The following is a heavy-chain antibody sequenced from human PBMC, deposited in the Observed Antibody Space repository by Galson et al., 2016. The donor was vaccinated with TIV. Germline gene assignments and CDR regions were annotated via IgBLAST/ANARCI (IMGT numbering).Heavy chain of an antibody. D-gene: IGHD2-15*01. Sequence: PALVKPTQTLTLTCTFSGFSLSSSGVGVGWIRQPPGKAPEWLALIYWNDDKRYSPSPNTRLTINKDTSRNQVVLTMTNVDPEDTATYYCAHSRGPDIEYCSVNSCPRFFDYWGQGTLVTVSS. CDR2: IYWNDDK. J-gene: IGHJ4*02. V-gene: IGHV2-5*01. CDR3: AHSRGPDIEYCSVNSCPRFFDY. CDR1: GFSLSSSGVG.